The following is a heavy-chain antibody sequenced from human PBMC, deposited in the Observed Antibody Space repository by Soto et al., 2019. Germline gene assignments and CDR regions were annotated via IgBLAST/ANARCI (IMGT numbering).Heavy chain of an antibody. CDR1: GFTFSNYG. J-gene: IGHJ2*01. V-gene: IGHV3-33*01. CDR3: ARPPVPKIYWYFDP. Sequence: GGSLRLSCAASGFTFSNYGMHWVRQAPGKGLEWVAVVWDDGSKKYYGDSVKGRFTIARDNSKNTLYLQMDSLRDEDTAVYYCARPPVPKIYWYFDPWGRGTLVTVSS. D-gene: IGHD6-6*01. CDR2: VWDDGSKK.